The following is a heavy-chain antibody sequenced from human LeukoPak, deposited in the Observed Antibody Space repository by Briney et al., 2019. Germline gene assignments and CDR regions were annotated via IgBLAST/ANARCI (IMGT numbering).Heavy chain of an antibody. D-gene: IGHD3-10*01. CDR3: ASTPYYYGSGSYYWVV. CDR2: IYTSGST. CDR1: GGSISSGGYY. V-gene: IGHV4-61*02. Sequence: PSQTLSLTCTVSGGSISSGGYYWSWIRQPAGKGLEWIGRIYTSGSTNYNPSLKSRVTISVDTSKNQLSLKLSSVTAADTAVYYCASTPYYYGSGSYYWVVWGKGTTVTVSS. J-gene: IGHJ6*04.